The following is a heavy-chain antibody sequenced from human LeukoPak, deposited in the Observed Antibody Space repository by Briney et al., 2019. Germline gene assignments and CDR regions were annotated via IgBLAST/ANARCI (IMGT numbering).Heavy chain of an antibody. CDR1: GFTFSGYA. CDR3: AREQSEMATIKAFDI. Sequence: GGSLRLSCAASGFTFSGYAMHWVRQAPGKGLEWVAVISYDGSNKYYADSVKGRFTISRDNSKNTLYLQMNSLRAEDTAVYYCAREQSEMATIKAFDIWGQGTRVTVSS. V-gene: IGHV3-30-3*01. J-gene: IGHJ3*02. D-gene: IGHD5-24*01. CDR2: ISYDGSNK.